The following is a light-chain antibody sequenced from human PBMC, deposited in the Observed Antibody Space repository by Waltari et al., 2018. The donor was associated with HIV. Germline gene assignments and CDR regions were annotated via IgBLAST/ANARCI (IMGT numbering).Light chain of an antibody. V-gene: IGLV1-47*03. Sequence: QSVLTQPPSASGTPGQRVTISCSGSSSNIGSKYVYWYQKLPGSAPKLLIYRNNQRPSGVPDRFSGSKSGTSASLAISGLWSEDEADYYCAAWDDTLSVLFGGGTKLTVL. CDR2: RNN. CDR1: SSNIGSKY. J-gene: IGLJ2*01. CDR3: AAWDDTLSVL.